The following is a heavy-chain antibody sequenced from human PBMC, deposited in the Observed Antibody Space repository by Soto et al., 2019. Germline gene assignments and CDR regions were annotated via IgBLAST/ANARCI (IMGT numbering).Heavy chain of an antibody. CDR2: IIPIFGTA. CDR3: ARQKDIVVVPAAIDYYYGMDV. D-gene: IGHD2-2*01. Sequence: SVKVSCKASGGTFSSYAISWLRQSPGQGLEWMGGIIPIFGTANYAQKFQGRVTITADESTSTAYMELSSLRSEDTAVYYCARQKDIVVVPAAIDYYYGMDVWGQGTTVTVS. V-gene: IGHV1-69*13. J-gene: IGHJ6*02. CDR1: GGTFSSYA.